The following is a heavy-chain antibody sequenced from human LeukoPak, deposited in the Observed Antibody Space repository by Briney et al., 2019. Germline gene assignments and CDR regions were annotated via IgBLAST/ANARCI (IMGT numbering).Heavy chain of an antibody. D-gene: IGHD6-19*01. J-gene: IGHJ3*02. V-gene: IGHV3-23*01. CDR1: GLSFSDYA. Sequence: GGSLRLSCVVSGLSFSDYAMNWVRQAPGKGLEWISTINGTASYTNYADSVRGRFTISRHNSKNTLYLQMNSLRVEDTAVYYCARKSVAVRDAFDIWGQGTMVTVSS. CDR3: ARKSVAVRDAFDI. CDR2: INGTASYT.